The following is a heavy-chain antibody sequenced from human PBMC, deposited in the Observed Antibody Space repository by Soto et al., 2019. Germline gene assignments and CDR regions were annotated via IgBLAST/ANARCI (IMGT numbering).Heavy chain of an antibody. V-gene: IGHV5-51*01. CDR1: GYSFTSYW. J-gene: IGHJ2*01. CDR3: ARGGGSSWTLWYFDL. D-gene: IGHD6-13*01. CDR2: FYPGDSDT. Sequence: PGESLKISCKGSGYSFTSYWIGWVRQMPGKGLEWMGIFYPGDSDTRYSPSFQGQVTISADKSISTAYLQWSSLKASDTAMYYCARGGGSSWTLWYFDLWGRGTLVTVSS.